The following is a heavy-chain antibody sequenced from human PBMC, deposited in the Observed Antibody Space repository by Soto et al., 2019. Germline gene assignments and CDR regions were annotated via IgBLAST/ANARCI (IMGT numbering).Heavy chain of an antibody. V-gene: IGHV3-30*18. CDR3: AKGADPDYGDYTNV. CDR1: GFTFSSYG. D-gene: IGHD4-17*01. CDR2: ISYDGSNK. J-gene: IGHJ4*02. Sequence: LRLSWSASGFTFSSYGMRWVRQTPGKGLEWVAVISYDGSNKYYADSVKGRFTISRDNSKKTLYLQMNSLRAEDTAVYYCAKGADPDYGDYTNVWGQGTLVTVSS.